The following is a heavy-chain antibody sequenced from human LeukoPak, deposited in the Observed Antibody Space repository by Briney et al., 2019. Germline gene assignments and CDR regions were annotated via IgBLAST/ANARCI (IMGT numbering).Heavy chain of an antibody. J-gene: IGHJ4*02. CDR3: AKDQGALLEWSESPFDY. Sequence: GGSLRLSCAASGFTFTMFGMNWVRQAPGKGLEWVSYIDARSGIVYYADSVQGRFTISRDNSKNTLYLQMNSLRAEDTAVYYCAKDQGALLEWSESPFDYWGQGTLVTVSS. CDR2: IDARSGIV. V-gene: IGHV3-48*01. D-gene: IGHD3-3*01. CDR1: GFTFTMFG.